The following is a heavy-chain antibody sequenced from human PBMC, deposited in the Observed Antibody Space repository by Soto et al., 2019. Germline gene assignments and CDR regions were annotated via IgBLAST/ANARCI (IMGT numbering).Heavy chain of an antibody. CDR1: GFTFSSYA. CDR2: ISGSGDST. Sequence: EVQLLESGGGLVQPGGSLRLSCAASGFTFSSYAMRWVRQAPGKGLEWVSVISGSGDSTYYADSVRGRFTISRDNSKNTLYLQTNSLRAEDTAVYYCAKDRDGAAAGPTKFYGMDVWGQGTTVTVSS. J-gene: IGHJ6*02. CDR3: AKDRDGAAAGPTKFYGMDV. D-gene: IGHD6-13*01. V-gene: IGHV3-23*01.